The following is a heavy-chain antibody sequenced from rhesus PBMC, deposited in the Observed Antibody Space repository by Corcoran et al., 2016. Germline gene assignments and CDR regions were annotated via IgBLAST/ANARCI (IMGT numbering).Heavy chain of an antibody. J-gene: IGHJ4*01. CDR1: GYSFTSYW. Sequence: EVQLVQSGAEVKRPGESLKISCKTSGYSFTSYWISGVRQMPGKGLEWRVAIAPSDSDTRYNPSFQGQVTISADKASSTAYLQWSSLKASDTATYYCATLLPGNVAYWGQGVLVTVSS. V-gene: IGHV5-2*01. D-gene: IGHD2-15*01. CDR3: ATLLPGNVAY. CDR2: IAPSDSDT.